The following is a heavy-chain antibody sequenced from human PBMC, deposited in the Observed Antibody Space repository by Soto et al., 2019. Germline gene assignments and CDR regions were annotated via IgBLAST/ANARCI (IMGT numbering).Heavy chain of an antibody. CDR1: GYTFTSYG. D-gene: IGHD2-21*02. V-gene: IGHV1-18*01. Sequence: ASVKVSCKASGYTFTSYGISWVRQAPGQGLEWMGWISAYNGNTNYAQKLQGRVTMTTDTSTSTAYMELRSLRSDDTAVYYCARWKEGVTYYYYYYMDVWGKGTTVTVSS. J-gene: IGHJ6*03. CDR2: ISAYNGNT. CDR3: ARWKEGVTYYYYYYMDV.